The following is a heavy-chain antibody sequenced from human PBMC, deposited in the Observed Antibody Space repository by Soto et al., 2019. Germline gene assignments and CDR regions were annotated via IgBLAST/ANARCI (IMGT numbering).Heavy chain of an antibody. CDR3: ARVEYSGGWTDRGDYFDY. CDR2: ISYDGSNK. D-gene: IGHD6-19*01. V-gene: IGHV3-30-3*01. Sequence: GGSLRLSCAVSGFTFSSYAMHWVRQAPGKGLEWVAVISYDGSNKYYADSVKGRFTISRDNSKNTLYLQMNSLRAEDTAVYYCARVEYSGGWTDRGDYFDYSGQGPLVAVSS. J-gene: IGHJ4*02. CDR1: GFTFSSYA.